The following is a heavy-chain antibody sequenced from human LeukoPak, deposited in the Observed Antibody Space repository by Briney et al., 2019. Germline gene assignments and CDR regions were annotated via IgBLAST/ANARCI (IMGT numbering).Heavy chain of an antibody. Sequence: ASVKVSCKASGYTFTSYYMHWVRQAPGQGVEWMGMINPRGGSTSYAQKFQGRVSMTRDTSTSTVYIELSSLRSEDTAVYYCARDDYDSSGYYYGGFWGQGTLVTVSS. V-gene: IGHV1-46*01. J-gene: IGHJ4*02. CDR1: GYTFTSYY. D-gene: IGHD3-22*01. CDR3: ARDDYDSSGYYYGGF. CDR2: INPRGGST.